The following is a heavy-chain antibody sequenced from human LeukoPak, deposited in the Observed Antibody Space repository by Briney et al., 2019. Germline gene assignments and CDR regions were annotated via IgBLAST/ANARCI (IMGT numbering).Heavy chain of an antibody. CDR3: ASKTGYSSSVDY. CDR2: IYYSGST. D-gene: IGHD6-13*01. J-gene: IGHJ4*02. CDR1: GGSISSYY. V-gene: IGHV4-59*01. Sequence: SETLSLTCTVSGGSISSYYWSWIRQPPGKGLEWIGYIYYSGSTNYNPSLKSRVTMSVDTSKNQFSLKLSSVTAADTAVYYCASKTGYSSSVDYWGQGTLVTVSS.